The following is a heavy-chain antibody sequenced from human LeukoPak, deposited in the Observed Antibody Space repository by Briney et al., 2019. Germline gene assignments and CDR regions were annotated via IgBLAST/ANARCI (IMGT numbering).Heavy chain of an antibody. V-gene: IGHV1-2*06. J-gene: IGHJ4*02. CDR3: ARDLTRYVWGSYNY. CDR2: INPNSGGT. D-gene: IGHD3-16*01. Sequence: GASVKVSCKTSGDTFTGYYMHWVRQAPGQGLEWMGRINPNSGGTNYAQKFQGRVTMTRDTSISTAYMELSRLRSDDTAVYYCARDLTRYVWGSYNYWGQGTLVTVSS. CDR1: GDTFTGYY.